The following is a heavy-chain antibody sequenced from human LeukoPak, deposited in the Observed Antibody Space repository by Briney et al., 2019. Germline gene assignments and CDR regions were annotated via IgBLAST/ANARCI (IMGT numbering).Heavy chain of an antibody. J-gene: IGHJ5*02. CDR3: ARVGFSAEFDP. Sequence: VASVKVSCKASRYTFTGYYMHWVRQAPGQGLEWMGWINPNSGGTNYAQKFQGRVTMTRDTSISTAYMELSRLGSDDTAVYYCARVGFSAEFDPWGQGTLVTVSS. V-gene: IGHV1-2*02. CDR1: RYTFTGYY. CDR2: INPNSGGT.